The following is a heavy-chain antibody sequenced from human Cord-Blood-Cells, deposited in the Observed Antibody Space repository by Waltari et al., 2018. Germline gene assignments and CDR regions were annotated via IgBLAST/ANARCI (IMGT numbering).Heavy chain of an antibody. D-gene: IGHD2-2*01. J-gene: IGHJ3*02. CDR3: ARVSRTEYCSSTSCYAFDI. CDR2: INAGNGNT. Sequence: QVQLVQSGAEVKKPGASVTVSCTASGYTFTSYAMHWVRQAPGHRLAWMGWINAGNGNTKYSQKFQGRVTITRDTSASTAYMELSSLRSEDTAVYYCARVSRTEYCSSTSCYAFDIWGQGTMVTVSS. CDR1: GYTFTSYA. V-gene: IGHV1-3*01.